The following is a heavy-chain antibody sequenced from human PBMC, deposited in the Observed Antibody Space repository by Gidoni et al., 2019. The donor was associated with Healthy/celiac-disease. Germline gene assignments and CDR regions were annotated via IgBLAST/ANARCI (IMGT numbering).Heavy chain of an antibody. CDR2: IIPIFGTA. Sequence: QVQLVQSGAEVKKPGSSVKVSCKASGGTFSSYAISWVRQAPGQGLEWMGGIIPIFGTANYAQKFQGRVTITADESTSTAYMELSSLRSEDTAVYYCARSLRGDYGDYLGAYYFDYWGQGTLVTVSS. J-gene: IGHJ4*02. CDR3: ARSLRGDYGDYLGAYYFDY. CDR1: GGTFSSYA. D-gene: IGHD4-17*01. V-gene: IGHV1-69*01.